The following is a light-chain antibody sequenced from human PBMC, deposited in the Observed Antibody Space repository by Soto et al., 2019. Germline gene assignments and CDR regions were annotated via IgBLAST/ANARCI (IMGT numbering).Light chain of an antibody. J-gene: IGKJ5*01. V-gene: IGKV3-11*01. CDR1: QSVSSY. CDR3: QQRSNWPT. CDR2: DAS. Sequence: EIVLTQSPATLSLSPGERATLSCSASQSVSSYLAWYQQKPGQAPRLLIYDASNRATGIPARFSGSGSGTDFTLTISSLEPEDFAVYYCQQRSNWPTCGQGTRREI.